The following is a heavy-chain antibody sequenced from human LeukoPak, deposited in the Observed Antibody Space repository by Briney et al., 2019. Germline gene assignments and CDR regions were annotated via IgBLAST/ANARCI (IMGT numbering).Heavy chain of an antibody. V-gene: IGHV4-34*01. D-gene: IGHD1-26*01. Sequence: SETLSLTCAVYGGSFSGYYWSCIRQPPGKGLEWIGEINHSGSTNYNPSLKSRVTISVDTSKNQFSLKLSSVTAADTAVYYCARGRPVPGGAFDIWGQGTMVTVSS. CDR2: INHSGST. CDR1: GGSFSGYY. CDR3: ARGRPVPGGAFDI. J-gene: IGHJ3*02.